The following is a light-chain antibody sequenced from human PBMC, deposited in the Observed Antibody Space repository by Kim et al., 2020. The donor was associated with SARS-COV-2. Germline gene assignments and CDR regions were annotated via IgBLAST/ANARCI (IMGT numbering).Light chain of an antibody. CDR3: YSSAGSGTWV. V-gene: IGLV2-23*02. J-gene: IGLJ3*02. CDR2: EVS. Sequence: QSALTQPASVSGSPGQSITISCTGTSSDIGSYNLVSWYQQHPGKAPKLIIFEVSKRPSGVSNRFSGSKSGNTASLTISGLQAEDEAEYYCYSSAGSGTWVFGGGTQLTVL. CDR1: SSDIGSYNL.